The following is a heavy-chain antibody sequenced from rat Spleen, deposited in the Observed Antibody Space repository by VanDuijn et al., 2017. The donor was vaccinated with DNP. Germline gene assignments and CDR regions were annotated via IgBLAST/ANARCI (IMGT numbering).Heavy chain of an antibody. J-gene: IGHJ2*01. D-gene: IGHD1-4*01. CDR2: ISYEGSRT. CDR3: ARGNYPGINTFDY. CDR1: GFTCTDYY. Sequence: EVQLVESGGGLVQPGRYLKLSCAAYGFTCTDYYMVWVSQAPKKGLEWGEYISYEGSRTYYRDSVKGRFTISRDNAKSTLYLQMNSLRSEDTATYYCARGNYPGINTFDYWGQGVMVTVSS. V-gene: IGHV5-22*01.